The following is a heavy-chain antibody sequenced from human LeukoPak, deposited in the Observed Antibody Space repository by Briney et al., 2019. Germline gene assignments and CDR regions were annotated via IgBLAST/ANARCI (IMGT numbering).Heavy chain of an antibody. D-gene: IGHD3-22*01. CDR3: ARREYYGSSGYDY. CDR1: GGSISSYY. Sequence: SETLSLTCTVSGGSISSYYWSWIRQPPGKGLEWIGYIYYSGSTNYNPSLKSRVTISVDTSKNQFSLKLSSVTAADTAVYYCARREYYGSSGYDYWGQGTLVTVSS. J-gene: IGHJ4*02. CDR2: IYYSGST. V-gene: IGHV4-59*01.